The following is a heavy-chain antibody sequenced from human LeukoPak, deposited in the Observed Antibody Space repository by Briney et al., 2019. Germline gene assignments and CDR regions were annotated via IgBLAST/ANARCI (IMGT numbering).Heavy chain of an antibody. D-gene: IGHD2-21*01. V-gene: IGHV4-59*01. Sequence: SETLSLTCTVSGGSISSYYWSWIRQPPGKGLEWIGYIYYSGSTNYNPSLKSRVTISVDTSRNQFSLKLSSVTAADTAVYYCARENSLQIPVWFDPWGQGTLVTVSS. J-gene: IGHJ5*02. CDR2: IYYSGST. CDR3: ARENSLQIPVWFDP. CDR1: GGSISSYY.